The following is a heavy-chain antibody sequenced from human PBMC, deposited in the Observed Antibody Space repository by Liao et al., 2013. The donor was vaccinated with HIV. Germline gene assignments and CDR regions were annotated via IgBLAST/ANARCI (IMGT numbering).Heavy chain of an antibody. CDR2: VYYSGST. V-gene: IGHV4-59*12. J-gene: IGHJ4*02. CDR1: GGSFSGYY. Sequence: QVQLQQWGAGLLKPSETLSLTCAVSGGSFSGYYWNWIRQPPGKGLEWIGHVYYSGSTNYNSSLKSRVTISADTSKNQFSLKVTYVTAADTAVYYCARGGGGKGFDSWGQGILVTVSS. CDR3: ARGGGGKGFDS. D-gene: IGHD4-23*01.